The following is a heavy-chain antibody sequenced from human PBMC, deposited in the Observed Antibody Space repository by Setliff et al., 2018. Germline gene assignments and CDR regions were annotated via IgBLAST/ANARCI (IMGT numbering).Heavy chain of an antibody. CDR1: GGSISSYY. CDR3: ARGFDVCGGGACYTDGPYYFDY. V-gene: IGHV4-59*12. CDR2: IHYSGST. J-gene: IGHJ4*02. Sequence: SETLSLTCTVSGGSISSYYWSWIRQPPGKGLEWIGSIHYSGSTNYNPSLKSRLTISVDTAKTQFSLKLSSVAAADTAVYYCARGFDVCGGGACYTDGPYYFDYWGLGTLVTVSS. D-gene: IGHD2-21*02.